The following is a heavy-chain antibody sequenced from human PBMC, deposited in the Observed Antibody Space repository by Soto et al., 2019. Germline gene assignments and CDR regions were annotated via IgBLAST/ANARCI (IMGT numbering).Heavy chain of an antibody. CDR3: ARASAVTTSYYYYGMVV. CDR1: GGSISSGDYY. V-gene: IGHV4-30-4*01. J-gene: IGHJ6*02. D-gene: IGHD4-17*01. CDR2: IYYSGST. Sequence: PSETLSLTCTVSGGSISSGDYYWSWIRQPPGKGLEWIGYIYYSGSTYYNPSLKSRVTISVDTSKNQFSLKLSSVTAADTAVYYCARASAVTTSYYYYGMVVWGQGTTVTVSS.